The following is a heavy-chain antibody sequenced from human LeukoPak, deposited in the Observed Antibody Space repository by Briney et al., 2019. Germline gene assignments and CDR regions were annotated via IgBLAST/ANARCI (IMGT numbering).Heavy chain of an antibody. Sequence: SETLSLTCAVYGGSFCGYHWTWIRQSPGKGLEWIGDINPSGSTYYNPSLKSRLTISVDTSKNQFSLKLRSATAADTAVYYCARGRHDITMIVVVMTSVSYYLDVWGKGTTVTVS. J-gene: IGHJ6*03. D-gene: IGHD3-22*01. V-gene: IGHV4-34*01. CDR3: ARGRHDITMIVVVMTSVSYYLDV. CDR1: GGSFCGYH. CDR2: INPSGST.